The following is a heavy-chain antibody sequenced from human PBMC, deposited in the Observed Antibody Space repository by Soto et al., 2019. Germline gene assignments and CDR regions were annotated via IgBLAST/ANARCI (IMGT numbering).Heavy chain of an antibody. CDR2: IYHSGST. CDR3: ARDGDYYDSSGYYWRYFDY. J-gene: IGHJ4*02. D-gene: IGHD3-22*01. CDR1: GGSISSGGYS. Sequence: SETLSLTCAVSGGSISSGGYSWSWIRQPPGKGLEWIGYIYHSGSTYYNPSLKSRVTISVDRSKNQFSLKLSSVTAADTAVYYCARDGDYYDSSGYYWRYFDYWGQGTLVTVSS. V-gene: IGHV4-30-2*01.